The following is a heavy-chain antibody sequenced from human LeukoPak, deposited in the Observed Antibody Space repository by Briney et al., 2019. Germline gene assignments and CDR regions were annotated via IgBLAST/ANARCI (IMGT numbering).Heavy chain of an antibody. CDR1: GFTFSSYW. CDR2: IKQDGSEK. Sequence: PGGSLRLSCAASGFTFSSYWMSWVRQAPGKGLEWVANIKQDGSEKYYVDSVKGRFTISRDNAKNSLYLQMNSLRAEDTAVYYCARGRNGNYYDSSGYYPYWGQGTLVTVSS. J-gene: IGHJ4*02. D-gene: IGHD3-22*01. V-gene: IGHV3-7*01. CDR3: ARGRNGNYYDSSGYYPY.